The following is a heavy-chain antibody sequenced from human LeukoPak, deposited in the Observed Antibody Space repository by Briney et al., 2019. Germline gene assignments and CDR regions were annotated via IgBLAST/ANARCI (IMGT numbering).Heavy chain of an antibody. V-gene: IGHV4-39*01. CDR2: IYYSGST. CDR1: GGSISSSSYY. Sequence: TPSQTLSLTCTVSGGSISSSSYYWGWIRQPPGKGLEWIGSIYYSGSTYYNPSLKSRVTISVDTSKNQFSLKLCSVTAADTAVYYCARHWIAARLSHWYFDLWGRGTLVTVSS. D-gene: IGHD6-6*01. J-gene: IGHJ2*01. CDR3: ARHWIAARLSHWYFDL.